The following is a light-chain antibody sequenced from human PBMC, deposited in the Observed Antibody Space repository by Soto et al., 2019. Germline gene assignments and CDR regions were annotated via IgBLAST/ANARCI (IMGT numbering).Light chain of an antibody. CDR3: QQRSNWPALT. J-gene: IGKJ4*01. Sequence: EVVLTQSPDTLSLSPGESATLSCKASQSVSYYLAWYQQKPGQPPRLLIYDASNRASGVPARFSGSGSGTDFTLTITSLEPEDFAVYYCQQRSNWPALTFGGGNKVEI. V-gene: IGKV3-11*01. CDR1: QSVSYY. CDR2: DAS.